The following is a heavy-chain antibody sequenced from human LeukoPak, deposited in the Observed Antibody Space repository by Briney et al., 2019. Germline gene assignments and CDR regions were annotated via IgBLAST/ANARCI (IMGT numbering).Heavy chain of an antibody. J-gene: IGHJ4*02. D-gene: IGHD2-2*01. V-gene: IGHV1-2*02. CDR2: INPNSGGT. CDR3: ARSGVVPAAIGDY. Sequence: ASVKVSCKASGYTFTGYYKHWVRQAPGQGLEWMGWINPNSGGTNYAQKFQGRVTMTRDTSISTAYMELSRLRSDDTAVYYCARSGVVPAAIGDYWGQGTLVTVSS. CDR1: GYTFTGYY.